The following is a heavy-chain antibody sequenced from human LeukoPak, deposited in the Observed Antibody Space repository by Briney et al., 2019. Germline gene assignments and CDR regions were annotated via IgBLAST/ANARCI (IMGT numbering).Heavy chain of an antibody. V-gene: IGHV1-69*13. CDR3: TRVGYYPMNYYYGMDV. Sequence: VASVKVSCKASGGTFSSYAISWVRHAPGQGLEWMGGIIPIFGTANYAQKFQGRVTITADESTSTAYMELSSLRSEDTAVYYCTRVGYYPMNYYYGMDVWGEGTTVTVSS. CDR2: IIPIFGTA. J-gene: IGHJ6*04. CDR1: GGTFSSYA. D-gene: IGHD3-10*01.